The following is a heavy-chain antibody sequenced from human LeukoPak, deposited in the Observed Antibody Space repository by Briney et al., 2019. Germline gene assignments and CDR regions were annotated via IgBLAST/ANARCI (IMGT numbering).Heavy chain of an antibody. D-gene: IGHD3/OR15-3a*01. CDR1: GFTFDDYA. CDR3: ARDKMNDFYDTTGYDY. V-gene: IGHV3-20*04. J-gene: IGHJ4*02. Sequence: PGGSLRPSCATSGFTFDDYAMSWVRQAPGKGLEWVSGINWSGDSSGYADSAKGRFTISRDNAKHSLFLQMTRLRAEDTALYFCARDKMNDFYDTTGYDYWGQGTLVTVSS. CDR2: INWSGDSS.